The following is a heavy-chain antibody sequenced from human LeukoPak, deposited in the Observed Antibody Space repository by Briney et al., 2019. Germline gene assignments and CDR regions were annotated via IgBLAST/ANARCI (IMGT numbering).Heavy chain of an antibody. CDR3: ARGIVVVPAAIGYYYYGMDV. V-gene: IGHV1-69*06. Sequence: ASVKVSCKASGGTFSSYAISWVRQAPGQGLEWMGRIIPIFGTANYAQKFQGRVTITADKSTSTAYMELSSLRSEDTAVYYCARGIVVVPAAIGYYYYGMDVWGKGTTVTVSS. CDR2: IIPIFGTA. J-gene: IGHJ6*04. D-gene: IGHD2-2*02. CDR1: GGTFSSYA.